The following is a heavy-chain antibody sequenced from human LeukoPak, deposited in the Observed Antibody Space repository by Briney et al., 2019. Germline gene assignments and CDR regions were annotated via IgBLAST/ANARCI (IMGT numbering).Heavy chain of an antibody. Sequence: SETLSLTCAVYGGSFSGYYWSWIRQPPGKGLEWIGEINHSGSTNYNPSLKSRVTISVDTSKNQFSLKLSSVTAADTAVYYCARDRGRFAQLVYFQHWGQGTLVTVSS. CDR2: INHSGST. CDR3: ARDRGRFAQLVYFQH. D-gene: IGHD6-13*01. CDR1: GGSFSGYY. V-gene: IGHV4-34*01. J-gene: IGHJ1*01.